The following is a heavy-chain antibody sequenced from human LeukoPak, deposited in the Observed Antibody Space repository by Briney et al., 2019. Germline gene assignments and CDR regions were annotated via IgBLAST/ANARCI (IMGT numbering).Heavy chain of an antibody. CDR1: GGSISSGDYY. D-gene: IGHD2-15*01. J-gene: IGHJ5*02. V-gene: IGHV4-30-4*01. Sequence: PSETLSLTCTVSGGSISSGDYYWSWIRQPPGKGLEWIGYIYYSGSTYYNPSLKSRVTISVDTSKNQFSLKLSSVTAADTAVYYCARVLVVAATPDWFDLWGQGTLVTVSS. CDR2: IYYSGST. CDR3: ARVLVVAATPDWFDL.